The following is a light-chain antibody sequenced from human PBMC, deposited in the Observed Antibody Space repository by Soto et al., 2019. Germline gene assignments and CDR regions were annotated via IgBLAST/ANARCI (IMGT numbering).Light chain of an antibody. CDR1: QSVSSSY. CDR3: QQYET. J-gene: IGKJ1*01. V-gene: IGKV3-20*01. CDR2: GAS. Sequence: EIVLTQSPGTLSLSPGERATLSCRASQSVSSSYLAWYRQKPGQAPRLLIYGASSRATGIPDRFSGSGSGTDFTLTISRLEPEDFAVYYCQQYETFGQGTKVDIK.